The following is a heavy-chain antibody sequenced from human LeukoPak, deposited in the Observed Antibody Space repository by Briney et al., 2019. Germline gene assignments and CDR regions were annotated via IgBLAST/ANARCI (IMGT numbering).Heavy chain of an antibody. CDR1: GGTFSSYA. CDR2: IIPIFGTA. V-gene: IGHV1-69*13. D-gene: IGHD5-12*01. J-gene: IGHJ4*02. Sequence: ASVKVSCKASGGTFSSYAISWVRQAPGQGLEWMGGIIPIFGTANYAQKFQGRVTITADESTSTAYMELSSLRAEDTAVYYCAREYSGYDYFTRYFDYWGQGTLVTVSS. CDR3: AREYSGYDYFTRYFDY.